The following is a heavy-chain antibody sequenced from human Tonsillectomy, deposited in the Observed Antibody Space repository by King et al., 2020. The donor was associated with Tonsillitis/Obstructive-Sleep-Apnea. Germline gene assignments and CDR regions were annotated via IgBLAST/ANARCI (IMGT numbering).Heavy chain of an antibody. J-gene: IGHJ6*04. CDR3: AKCASSTSCPMDV. Sequence: VQLVESGGGLVQPGRSLRLSCAASGFTFDDYAMHWVRQAPGKGLEWVSGISWNSGSIGYADSVKGRFTISRDNAKNSLYLQMNSLRAEDTALYYCAKCASSTSCPMDVWGKGTTVTVSS. CDR1: GFTFDDYA. D-gene: IGHD2-2*01. CDR2: ISWNSGSI. V-gene: IGHV3-9*01.